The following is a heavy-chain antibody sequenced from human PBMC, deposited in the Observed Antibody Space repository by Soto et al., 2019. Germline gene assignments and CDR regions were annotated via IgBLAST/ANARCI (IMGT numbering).Heavy chain of an antibody. CDR3: ARIYCSGGSCYFDF. V-gene: IGHV4-39*01. CDR1: GGSISSSSYY. Sequence: LPLTCTVSGGSISSSSYYWGWIRQPPGKGLEWIGSIYYSGSTYYNPSLKSRVTISVDTSKNQFSLKLSSVTAADTAVYYCARIYCSGGSCYFDFWGQG. CDR2: IYYSGST. D-gene: IGHD2-15*01. J-gene: IGHJ4*02.